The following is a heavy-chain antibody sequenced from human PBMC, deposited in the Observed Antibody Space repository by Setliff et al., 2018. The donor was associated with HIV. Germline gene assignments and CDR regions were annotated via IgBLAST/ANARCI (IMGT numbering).Heavy chain of an antibody. CDR1: GGTFSGYA. Sequence: ASVKVSCKASGGTFSGYAISWVRQAPGQGLEWMGRINPDSGDTKYKQKFEGRVTRTSDTSISTVYMELSSLRSDDTAVYYCARSFDILTGDLDYWGQGTLVTVSS. CDR3: ARSFDILTGDLDY. J-gene: IGHJ4*02. V-gene: IGHV1-2*06. D-gene: IGHD3-9*01. CDR2: INPDSGDT.